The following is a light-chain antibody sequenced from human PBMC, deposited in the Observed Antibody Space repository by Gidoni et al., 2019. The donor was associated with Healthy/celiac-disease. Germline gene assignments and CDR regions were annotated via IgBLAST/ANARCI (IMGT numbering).Light chain of an antibody. V-gene: IGKV1-33*01. Sequence: DIQMTQSPSSLSASVGDRVTITCQASQDIRNYLNWYQQKPGKAPKLLIYDASNLETGVPSRFSGSGSGTDFTFTISRLQPEDIATYYCQQCYNLPLTFGGGTKVEIK. CDR1: QDIRNY. CDR2: DAS. J-gene: IGKJ4*01. CDR3: QQCYNLPLT.